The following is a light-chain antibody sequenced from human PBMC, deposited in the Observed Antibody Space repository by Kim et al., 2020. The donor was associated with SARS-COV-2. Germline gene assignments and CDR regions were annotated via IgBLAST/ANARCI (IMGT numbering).Light chain of an antibody. J-gene: IGKJ4*01. CDR3: QQYGSSPLT. Sequence: PGEGTTLSCRASQHVSRDCLAWYQQKPGQTPRLLIYGASNRATGISDRFSGSGSGTDFTLTISRLEPEDSAVYYCQQYGSSPLTFGGGTKVDIK. V-gene: IGKV3-20*01. CDR2: GAS. CDR1: QHVSRDC.